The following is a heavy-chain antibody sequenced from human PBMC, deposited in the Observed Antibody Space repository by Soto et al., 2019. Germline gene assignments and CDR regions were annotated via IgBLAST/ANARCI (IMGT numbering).Heavy chain of an antibody. CDR2: IIPSFGTA. CDR3: ARGYNSNWDVFGL. J-gene: IGHJ5*02. Sequence: QVQLVQSGAEVKKPGSSVKVSCKASGGTFSGAAIGWVRQAPGQWLEWVGGIIPSFGTANYAQNFQGRVTITADTATSTVYIDLSSLRPDYTGFYSCARGYNSNWDVFGLWGQGTMVTVSP. V-gene: IGHV1-69*06. CDR1: GGTFSGAA. D-gene: IGHD6-13*01.